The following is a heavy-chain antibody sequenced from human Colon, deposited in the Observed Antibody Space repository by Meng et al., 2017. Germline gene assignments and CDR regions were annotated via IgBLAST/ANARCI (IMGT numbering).Heavy chain of an antibody. CDR1: GGSVSSGDYY. CDR3: ARVNGDFDEAWFDP. Sequence: VRLQEPGPGLLMPSETLSLPCTVSGGSVSSGDYYWSWIRQPPGKGLEWLGYVYYTGNTNYNPSLKNRVTISLDTSNNQFSLKLTSMTAADAAIYYCARVNGDFDEAWFDPWGQGTLVTVSS. D-gene: IGHD2-21*02. V-gene: IGHV4-61*08. CDR2: VYYTGNT. J-gene: IGHJ5*02.